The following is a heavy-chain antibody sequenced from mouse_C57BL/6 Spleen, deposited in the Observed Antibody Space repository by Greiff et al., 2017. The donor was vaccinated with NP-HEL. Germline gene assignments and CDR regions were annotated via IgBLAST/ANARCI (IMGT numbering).Heavy chain of an antibody. CDR3: ATNWDGGLDY. J-gene: IGHJ2*01. Sequence: EVQLQQSGPELVKPGASVKISCKASGYTFTDYYMNWVQQSHGKSLEWIGDINPNNGGTSYNQKFKGTSTLPVDKSSSPAYMELRSLTSEDSAVYYCATNWDGGLDYWGQGTTRTVSS. CDR1: GYTFTDYY. CDR2: INPNNGGT. V-gene: IGHV1-26*01. D-gene: IGHD4-1*01.